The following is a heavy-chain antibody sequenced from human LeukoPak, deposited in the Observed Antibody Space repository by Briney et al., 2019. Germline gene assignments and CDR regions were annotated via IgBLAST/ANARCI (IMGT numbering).Heavy chain of an antibody. CDR1: GLIFSDYF. CDR3: TTLRAVDTPPDAFDI. Sequence: GGSLRLSCNGTGLIFSDYFVSSVRQAPGKGLEWVSVIYSGASIYYADSVKGRFTVSRDNSKNTLYLQMHSLRAEDTAVYYCTTLRAVDTPPDAFDIWGQGTMVTVSS. CDR2: IYSGASI. J-gene: IGHJ3*02. D-gene: IGHD6-19*01. V-gene: IGHV3-53*01.